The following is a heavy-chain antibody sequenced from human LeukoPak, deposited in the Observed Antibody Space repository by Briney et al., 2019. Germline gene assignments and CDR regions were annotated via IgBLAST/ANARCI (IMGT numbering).Heavy chain of an antibody. Sequence: PSETLSLTCAVYGGSFSGYYWSWIRQPPGKGLERIGEINHSGSTNYNPSLKSRVTISVDTSKNQFSLKLSSVTAADTAVYYCARFPPYGEMATMGRDYWGQGTLVTVSS. CDR1: GGSFSGYY. V-gene: IGHV4-34*01. CDR2: INHSGST. CDR3: ARFPPYGEMATMGRDY. J-gene: IGHJ4*02. D-gene: IGHD5-24*01.